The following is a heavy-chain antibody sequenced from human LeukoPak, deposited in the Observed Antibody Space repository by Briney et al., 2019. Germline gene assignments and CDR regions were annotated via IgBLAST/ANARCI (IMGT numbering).Heavy chain of an antibody. V-gene: IGHV5-51*01. D-gene: IGHD2-21*02. CDR3: ARLFSRKLAYCGGDCYWH. CDR2: IYPGDSDT. J-gene: IGHJ4*02. CDR1: GYSFTSYW. Sequence: GESLKISCKGSGYSFTSYWIGWVRQMPGKGLEWMGIIYPGDSDTRYSPSFQGQVTISADKSISTAYLQWSSLKASDTAMYYCARLFSRKLAYCGGDCYWHWGQGTLVTVSS.